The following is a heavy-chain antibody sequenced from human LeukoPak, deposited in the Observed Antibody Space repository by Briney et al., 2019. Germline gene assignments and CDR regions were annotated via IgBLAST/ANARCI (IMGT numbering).Heavy chain of an antibody. J-gene: IGHJ4*02. CDR1: GFTFSSYS. D-gene: IGHD3-10*01. CDR2: ISSSSSYI. V-gene: IGHV3-21*04. Sequence: GGSLRLSCAASGFTFSSYSMNWVRQAPGKGLEWVSSISSSSSYIYYADSVKGRFTISRDNSKNTLFLQMNSLRAEDTAVYYCASEGVYGSGSSLLYYFDYWGQGTLVTVSS. CDR3: ASEGVYGSGSSLLYYFDY.